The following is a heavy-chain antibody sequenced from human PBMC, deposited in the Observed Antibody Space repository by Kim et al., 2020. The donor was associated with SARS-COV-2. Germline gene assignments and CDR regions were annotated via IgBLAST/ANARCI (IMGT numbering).Heavy chain of an antibody. Sequence: GGSLRLSCTASGFTFGDYAMSWVRQAPGKGLEWVGFISSKAYGGTTEYAASVKGRFTISSDDSKSIAYLQMNRLKTEATAVYYCTKSTYSSGWIRYYWGQGTRVTVSS. CDR3: TKSTYSSGWIRYY. CDR1: GFTFGDYA. V-gene: IGHV3-49*04. CDR2: ISSKAYGGTT. D-gene: IGHD6-19*01. J-gene: IGHJ4*02.